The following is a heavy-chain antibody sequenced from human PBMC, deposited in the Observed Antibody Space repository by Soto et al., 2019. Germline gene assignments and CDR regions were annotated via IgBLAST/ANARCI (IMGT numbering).Heavy chain of an antibody. V-gene: IGHV4-4*07. J-gene: IGHJ6*02. CDR3: ARAVARGVTTLNSYYYYGMDV. Sequence: PSETLSLTCTVSGGSISSYYWSWIRQPAGKGLEWIGRIYTSGSTNYNPSLKSRVTMSVDTSKNQFSLKLSSVTAADTAVYYCARAVARGVTTLNSYYYYGMDVWVQGTTVTVSS. CDR1: GGSISSYY. D-gene: IGHD4-17*01. CDR2: IYTSGST.